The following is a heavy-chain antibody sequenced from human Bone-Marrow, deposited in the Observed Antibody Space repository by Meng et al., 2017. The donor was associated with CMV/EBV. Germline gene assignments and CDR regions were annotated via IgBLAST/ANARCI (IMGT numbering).Heavy chain of an antibody. CDR1: GFTFSSYG. Sequence: GGSLRLSCAASGFTFSSYGMHWVRQAPGKGLEWVAFIRYDGSNKYYADSVKGRFTISRDNSKNTLYLQMNSLRAEDTAVYYCAKEGRPRRYYYGKDVWGQGTTVTVSS. J-gene: IGHJ6*02. CDR3: AKEGRPRRYYYGKDV. D-gene: IGHD6-25*01. CDR2: IRYDGSNK. V-gene: IGHV3-30*02.